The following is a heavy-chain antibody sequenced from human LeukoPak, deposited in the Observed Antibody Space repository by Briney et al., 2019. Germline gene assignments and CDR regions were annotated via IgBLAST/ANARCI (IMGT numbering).Heavy chain of an antibody. J-gene: IGHJ4*02. D-gene: IGHD3-22*01. CDR2: ISGSGGST. CDR1: GFTFSSYA. CDR3: ARSWGGGYDNSGYYQPIGDY. Sequence: GGSLRLSCAASGFTFSSYAMSWVRQAPGKGLEWVSAISGSGGSTYYADSVKGRFTISRDNSKNTLYLQMNSLRAEDTAVYYCARSWGGGYDNSGYYQPIGDYWGQGTLVTVSS. V-gene: IGHV3-23*01.